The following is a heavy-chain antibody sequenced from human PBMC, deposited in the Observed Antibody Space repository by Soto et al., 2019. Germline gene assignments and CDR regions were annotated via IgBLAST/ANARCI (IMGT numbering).Heavy chain of an antibody. J-gene: IGHJ4*02. CDR3: VRNSPIGSTFSGYDGIDY. CDR1: GGTFRNDI. Sequence: QVQLVQSGAEVKKPGSSVKVSCKTSGGTFRNDIITWVRQAPGQGLEWIGMIIPLLDTTNYAQSFQGRVTITADKSTGTAYMELNSLRSEDTAVYFCVRNSPIGSTFSGYDGIDYWGQGTLVTVSS. CDR2: IIPLLDTT. V-gene: IGHV1-69*08. D-gene: IGHD5-12*01.